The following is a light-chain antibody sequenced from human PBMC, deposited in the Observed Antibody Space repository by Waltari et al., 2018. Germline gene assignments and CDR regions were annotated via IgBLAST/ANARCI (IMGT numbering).Light chain of an antibody. V-gene: IGLV2-23*02. Sequence: QSGLTQPASVSGSPGQSITISCTGTSSDVGNYNLVSWYQQYPGKAPKLMVYEVTKRTSGVSDLFSGSKSGNTASLTIYGLQSEDEADYYCCSYAGLGIYVFGTGTKVTVL. CDR2: EVT. CDR1: SSDVGNYNL. J-gene: IGLJ1*01. CDR3: CSYAGLGIYV.